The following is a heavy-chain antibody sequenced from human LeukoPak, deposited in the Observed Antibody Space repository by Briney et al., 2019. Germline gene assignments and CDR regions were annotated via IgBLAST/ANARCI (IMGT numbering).Heavy chain of an antibody. J-gene: IGHJ6*03. CDR1: GGSISSSSYY. CDR2: IYYSGST. D-gene: IGHD6-6*01. V-gene: IGHV4-39*07. CDR3: ASQLVQRPYYYYYMDV. Sequence: PSETLSLTCTVSGGSISSSSYYWGWIRQPPGKGLEWIGSIYYSGSTYYNPSLKSRVTISVDTSKNQFSLKLSSVTAADTAVYYCASQLVQRPYYYYYMDVWGKGTTVTVSS.